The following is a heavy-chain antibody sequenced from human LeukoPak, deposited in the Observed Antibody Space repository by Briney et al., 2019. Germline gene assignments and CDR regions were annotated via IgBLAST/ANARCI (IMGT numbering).Heavy chain of an antibody. CDR2: INPNSGGT. Sequence: ASVKVSCKASGYTFTGYYMHWVRQAPGQGLEWMGWINPNSGGTNYAQKFQGRVTMTEDTSTDTAYMELSSLRSEDTAVYYCASTPIYCSSTSCTFDYWGQGTLVTVSS. J-gene: IGHJ4*02. D-gene: IGHD2-2*01. CDR3: ASTPIYCSSTSCTFDY. CDR1: GYTFTGYY. V-gene: IGHV1-2*02.